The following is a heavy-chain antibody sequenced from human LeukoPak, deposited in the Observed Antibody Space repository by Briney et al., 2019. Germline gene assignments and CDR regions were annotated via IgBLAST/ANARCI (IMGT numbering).Heavy chain of an antibody. CDR3: ARDTQERPDLLLH. J-gene: IGHJ4*02. D-gene: IGHD2-15*01. V-gene: IGHV3-30-3*01. CDR2: ISYGGNNK. CDR1: GFTFSDCS. Sequence: QSGGSLRLSCAASGFTFSDCSMHWVRQAPGKGLEWLAAISYGGNNKYYPDSVKGRFTISRDNSKNTLYLQINSLRAEDTAVYYCARDTQERPDLLLHWGQGTLVTVSS.